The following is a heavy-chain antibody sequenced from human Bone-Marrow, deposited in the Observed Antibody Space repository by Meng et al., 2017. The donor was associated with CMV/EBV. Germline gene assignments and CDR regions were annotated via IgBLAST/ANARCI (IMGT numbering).Heavy chain of an antibody. CDR2: IIPIFGTA. CDR1: GGNFSSYA. D-gene: IGHD2-15*01. V-gene: IGHV1-69*05. J-gene: IGHJ6*02. CDR3: ARDVVVYYYYGMDV. Sequence: SVKVSCKASGGNFSSYAISWVRQAPGQGLEWMGGIIPIFGTANYAQKFQGRVTITTDESTSTAYMELSSLRSEDTAVYYCARDVVVYYYYGMDVWGQGTTVTVSS.